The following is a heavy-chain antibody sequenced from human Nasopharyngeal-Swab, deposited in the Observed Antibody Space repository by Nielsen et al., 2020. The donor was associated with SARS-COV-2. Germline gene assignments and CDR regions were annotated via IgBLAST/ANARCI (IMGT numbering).Heavy chain of an antibody. Sequence: SVKVSRKASRFTFTSSAVLWVRQARGQRLEWIGWIVVGSGNTNYAQKFQERVTITRDMSTSTAYTELSSLRSEDTAVYYCAGGDGMTPDYWGQGTLVTVSS. CDR2: IVVGSGNT. CDR1: RFTFTSSA. CDR3: AGGDGMTPDY. V-gene: IGHV1-58*01. D-gene: IGHD1-14*01. J-gene: IGHJ4*02.